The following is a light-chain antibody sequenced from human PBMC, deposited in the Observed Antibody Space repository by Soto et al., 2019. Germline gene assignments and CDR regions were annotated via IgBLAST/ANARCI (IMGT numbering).Light chain of an antibody. CDR2: GNS. V-gene: IGLV1-40*01. CDR3: QSYDSRLTHLV. Sequence: QSVLTQPPSVSWSPGQTVTISCTGSSSNIGAYYYVHWYQQLPGKAPKLLIYGNSNRPSGVPDRFSGSKSGTSASLAITGLQAEDEDDYYCQSYDSRLTHLVFGRGTKLTVL. CDR1: SSNIGAYYY. J-gene: IGLJ2*01.